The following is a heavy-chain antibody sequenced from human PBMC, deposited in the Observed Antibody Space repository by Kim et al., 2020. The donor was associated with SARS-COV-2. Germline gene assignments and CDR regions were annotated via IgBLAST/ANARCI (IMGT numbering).Heavy chain of an antibody. Sequence: SETLSLICTVSGGSISSSSYYWGWIRQPPGKGLEWIGSIYYSGSTYYNPSLKSRVTISVDTSKNQFSLKLSSVTAADTAVYYCARNRGSSWLIIDYWGQGTLVTVSS. V-gene: IGHV4-39*07. J-gene: IGHJ4*02. D-gene: IGHD6-13*01. CDR2: IYYSGST. CDR1: GGSISSSSYY. CDR3: ARNRGSSWLIIDY.